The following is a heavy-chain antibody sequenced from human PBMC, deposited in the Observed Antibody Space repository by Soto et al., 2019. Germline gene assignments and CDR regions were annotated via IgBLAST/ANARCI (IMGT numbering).Heavy chain of an antibody. CDR2: IYYSGST. J-gene: IGHJ6*02. CDR3: ARRGYFSSTSGYTFYYYYYGMDV. D-gene: IGHD2-2*02. V-gene: IGHV4-30-4*01. Sequence: SETLSLTCTVSGGSISSGDYYWSWIRQPPGKSLEWIGYIYYSGSTYYNPSLKSRVTISVDTSKNQFSLKLSSVTAADTAVYYCARRGYFSSTSGYTFYYYYYGMDVWGQGTTVTVSS. CDR1: GGSISSGDYY.